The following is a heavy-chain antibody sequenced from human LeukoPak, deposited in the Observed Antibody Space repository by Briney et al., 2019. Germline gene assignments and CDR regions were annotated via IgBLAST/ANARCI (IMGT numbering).Heavy chain of an antibody. Sequence: GGSLRLSCAASGFTFSSYAMHWVRQAPGKGLEWVAVISYDGSNKYYADSVKGRFTISRDNSKNTLYLQLNSLKGDDTAVYYCAKLPMVWGVYGTVDYWGQGTLVTVSS. J-gene: IGHJ4*02. CDR3: AKLPMVWGVYGTVDY. V-gene: IGHV3-30*04. CDR1: GFTFSSYA. D-gene: IGHD3-10*01. CDR2: ISYDGSNK.